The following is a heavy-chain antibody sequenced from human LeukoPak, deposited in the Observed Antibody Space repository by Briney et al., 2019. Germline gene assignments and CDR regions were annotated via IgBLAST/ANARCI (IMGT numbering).Heavy chain of an antibody. CDR1: GGTFSSYA. J-gene: IGHJ6*03. CDR3: ASLGNPGYYYYYYMDV. V-gene: IGHV1-69*05. Sequence: SVKVSCKASGGTFSSYAINWVRQAPGQGLEWMGGIIPIFGTANYAQKFQGRVTITTDESTSTAYMELSSLRSKDTAVYYCASLGNPGYYYYYYMDVWGKGTTVTVSS. CDR2: IIPIFGTA.